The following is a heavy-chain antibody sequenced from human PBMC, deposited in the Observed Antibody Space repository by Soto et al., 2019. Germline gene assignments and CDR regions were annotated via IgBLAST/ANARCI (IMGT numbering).Heavy chain of an antibody. CDR1: GLTITRYG. Sequence: GVPVKLTSKDCGLTITRYGSSWGRQAPGQGLEWMGWISAYNGNTNYAQKLQGRVTMTTDTSTSTAYMELRSLRSDDTAVYYCAPHTLDTGMPAGYWGQGTLVTVSS. J-gene: IGHJ4*02. CDR2: ISAYNGNT. D-gene: IGHD5-18*01. CDR3: APHTLDTGMPAGY. V-gene: IGHV1-18*01.